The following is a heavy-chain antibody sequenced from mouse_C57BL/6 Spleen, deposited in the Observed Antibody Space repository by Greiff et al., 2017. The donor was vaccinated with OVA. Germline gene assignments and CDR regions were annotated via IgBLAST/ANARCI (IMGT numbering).Heavy chain of an antibody. V-gene: IGHV3-1*01. CDR3: ARGLRRDWYFDV. J-gene: IGHJ1*03. CDR2: ISYSGST. D-gene: IGHD2-4*01. CDR1: GYSITSGYD. Sequence: EVMLVESGPGMVKPSQSLSLTCTVTGYSITSGYDWHWIRHFPGNKLEWMGYISYSGSTNYNPSLKSRISITHDTSKNHFFLKLNSVTTEDTATYYCARGLRRDWYFDVWGTGTTVTVSS.